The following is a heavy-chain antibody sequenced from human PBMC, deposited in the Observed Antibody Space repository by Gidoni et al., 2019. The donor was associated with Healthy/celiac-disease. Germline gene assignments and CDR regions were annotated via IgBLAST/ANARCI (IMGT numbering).Heavy chain of an antibody. D-gene: IGHD3-3*01. Sequence: QVQLQESGPGLVKPSETLSLTCTVSGGSISSYYWSWIRQPPGKGLEWIGYIYYSGSTNYNPSLKSRDTISVDTSKNQFSLKLSSVTAADTAVYYCAREMVFGVVFISRGLDYWGQGTLVTVSS. CDR1: GGSISSYY. J-gene: IGHJ4*02. CDR2: IYYSGST. V-gene: IGHV4-59*01. CDR3: AREMVFGVVFISRGLDY.